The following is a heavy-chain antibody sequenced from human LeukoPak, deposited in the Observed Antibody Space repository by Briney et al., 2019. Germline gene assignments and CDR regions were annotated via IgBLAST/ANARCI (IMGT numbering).Heavy chain of an antibody. CDR1: GFTFSSYA. CDR3: ARGQFLEWFFDY. Sequence: GGSLRLSCAASGFTFSSYAMHWVRQAPGKGLEWVAFIRYDGSNKYYADSVKGRFTISRDNAKNSLYLQMNSLRAEDTAVYYCARGQFLEWFFDYWGQGTLVTVSS. V-gene: IGHV3-30*02. D-gene: IGHD3-3*01. CDR2: IRYDGSNK. J-gene: IGHJ4*02.